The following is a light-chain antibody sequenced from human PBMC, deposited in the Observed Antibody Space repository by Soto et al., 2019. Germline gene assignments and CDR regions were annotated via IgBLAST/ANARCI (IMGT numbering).Light chain of an antibody. V-gene: IGLV2-8*01. CDR2: EGS. CDR3: SSYAGSNTVV. Sequence: QSALTQPPSASGSPGQSVTISCTGTNSDVGTYNYVSWYQQRPGKAPKLIMYEGSNRPSGVPDRFSGSKSGSTASLTVSGLQAEDEADYFCSSYAGSNTVVFGGGTKVTVL. CDR1: NSDVGTYNY. J-gene: IGLJ2*01.